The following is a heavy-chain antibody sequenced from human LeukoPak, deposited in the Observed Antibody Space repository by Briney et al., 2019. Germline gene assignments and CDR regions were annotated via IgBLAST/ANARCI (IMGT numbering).Heavy chain of an antibody. D-gene: IGHD6-13*01. CDR1: GFTFSSYA. V-gene: IGHV3-30*04. CDR2: ISYDGSNK. J-gene: IGHJ4*02. CDR3: AKAGPAAGADY. Sequence: GGSLRLSCAASGFTFSSYAMHWVRQAPGKGLEWVAVISYDGSNKYYADSVKGRFTISRDNSKNTLYLQMNSLRAEDTAVYYCAKAGPAAGADYWGQGTLVTVSS.